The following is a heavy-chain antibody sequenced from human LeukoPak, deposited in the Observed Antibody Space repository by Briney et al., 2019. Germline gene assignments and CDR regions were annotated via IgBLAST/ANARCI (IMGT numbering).Heavy chain of an antibody. V-gene: IGHV3-53*01. CDR1: GFTVSSNY. J-gene: IGHJ1*01. D-gene: IGHD6-13*01. CDR3: ARSSSWYWYFQY. Sequence: GGSVRLSCAASGFTVSSNYMSWVRQAPGKGLEWVSVIYSGGSTYYADSVKGRFTISRDNSKNTLYLQMNSLRAEDTAVYYCARSSSWYWYFQYWGQGTLVTVSS. CDR2: IYSGGST.